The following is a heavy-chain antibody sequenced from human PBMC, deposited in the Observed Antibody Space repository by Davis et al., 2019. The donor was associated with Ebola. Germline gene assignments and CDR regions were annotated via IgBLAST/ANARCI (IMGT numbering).Heavy chain of an antibody. CDR1: GFTFSYYG. CDR3: ARVNLWSRGWGMDV. Sequence: GESLKISCAASGFTFSYYGMHWVRQAPGKGLEWVAVISYDGSNKYYADSVKGRFTISRDNSKNTLYLQMNSLRDEDTAVYYCARVNLWSRGWGMDVWGNGTTVTVSS. CDR2: ISYDGSNK. J-gene: IGHJ6*03. V-gene: IGHV3-33*05. D-gene: IGHD2-21*01.